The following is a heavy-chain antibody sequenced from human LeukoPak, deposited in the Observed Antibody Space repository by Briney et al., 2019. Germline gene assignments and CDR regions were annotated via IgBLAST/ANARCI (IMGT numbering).Heavy chain of an antibody. CDR2: ISSSSSYI. V-gene: IGHV3-21*01. CDR3: AKDPKGYYYGMDV. Sequence: GGSLRLSCAASGFTFSSYSMNWVRQAPGKGLEWVSSISSSSSYIYYADSVKGRFTISRDNAKNSLYLQMNSLRAEDTAVYYCAKDPKGYYYGMDVWGKGTTVTVSS. CDR1: GFTFSSYS. J-gene: IGHJ6*04.